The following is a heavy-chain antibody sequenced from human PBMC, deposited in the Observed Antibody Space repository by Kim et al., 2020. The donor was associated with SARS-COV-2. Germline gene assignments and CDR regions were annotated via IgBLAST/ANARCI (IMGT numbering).Heavy chain of an antibody. V-gene: IGHV3-33*06. Sequence: GGSLRLSCAASGFTFSSYGMHWVRQAPGKGLEWVAVIWYDGSNKYYADSVKGRFTISRDNSKNTLYLQMNSLRAEDTAVYYCAKDHSITMVRGPGYGMDVWGQGTTVTVSS. CDR3: AKDHSITMVRGPGYGMDV. J-gene: IGHJ6*02. CDR1: GFTFSSYG. D-gene: IGHD3-10*01. CDR2: IWYDGSNK.